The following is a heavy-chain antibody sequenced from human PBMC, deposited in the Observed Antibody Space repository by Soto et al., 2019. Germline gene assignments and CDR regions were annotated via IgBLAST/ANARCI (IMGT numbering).Heavy chain of an antibody. J-gene: IGHJ6*02. CDR2: INPNSGGT. Sequence: ASVKVSCKASGYTFTGYYMHWVRQPPGQGLEWMGWINPNSGGTNYAQKFQGRVTMTRDTSISTAYMELSRLRSDDTAVYYCARTLINYYYRMDVWGQGTTVTVSS. CDR1: GYTFTGYY. CDR3: ARTLINYYYRMDV. V-gene: IGHV1-2*02.